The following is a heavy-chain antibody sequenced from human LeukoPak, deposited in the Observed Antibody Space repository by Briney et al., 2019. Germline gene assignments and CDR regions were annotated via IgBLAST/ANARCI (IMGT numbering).Heavy chain of an antibody. J-gene: IGHJ5*02. CDR2: INHSGST. D-gene: IGHD6-13*01. CDR1: GGSFSGYY. CDR3: ARVPKAAAGGRPFDP. V-gene: IGHV4-34*01. Sequence: SETLSLTCAVYGGSFSGYYWSWIRQPPGKGLEWIGEINHSGSTNYNPSLKSRVTISVDTSKNQFSLKLSSVTAADTAVYYCARVPKAAAGGRPFDPWGQGTLVTVSS.